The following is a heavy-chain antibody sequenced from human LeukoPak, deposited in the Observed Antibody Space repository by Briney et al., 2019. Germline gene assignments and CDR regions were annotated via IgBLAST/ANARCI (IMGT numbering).Heavy chain of an antibody. CDR3: ARCPYSGRSFDI. CDR1: EFTVSTNY. Sequence: PGGSLRLSCAASEFTVSTNYMSWVRQAPGKGLEWISFITSSGSPIYYADSVKGRFTISRDNARNSLYLQMNSLTPEDTAIYYCARCPYSGRSFDIWGQGTMVNVSS. D-gene: IGHD1-26*01. J-gene: IGHJ3*02. CDR2: ITSSGSPI. V-gene: IGHV3-11*04.